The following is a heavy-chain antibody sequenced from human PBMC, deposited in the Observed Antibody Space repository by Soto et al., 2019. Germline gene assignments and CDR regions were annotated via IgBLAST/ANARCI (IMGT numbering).Heavy chain of an antibody. J-gene: IGHJ4*02. CDR1: GFTFSSYD. Sequence: EVQLLESGGDLVQPGGSLRLSCVASGFTFSSYDMSWVRQAPGKGLEWVSTISGSGGSTYYADSMKGRFTISRDNSKNTLHLQMKSLRAEDTAVYYCAKERSEVAARSALNYWGQGTLVTISS. V-gene: IGHV3-23*01. CDR3: AKERSEVAARSALNY. CDR2: ISGSGGST. D-gene: IGHD2-15*01.